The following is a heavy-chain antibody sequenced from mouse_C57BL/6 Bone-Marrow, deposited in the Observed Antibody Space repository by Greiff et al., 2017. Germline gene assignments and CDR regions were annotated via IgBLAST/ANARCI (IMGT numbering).Heavy chain of an antibody. V-gene: IGHV8-12*01. CDR3: ARRTTVVADYAMDD. J-gene: IGHJ4*01. CDR1: GFSLSTSGMG. Sequence: QVTLQVSGPGLLQSSQTLSLTCSFSGFSLSTSGMGVSWIRQPSGKGLEWLAHIYCDDDKRYNPSLKSRLTISKDTARNQVFLKITSVDPADTATYYCARRTTVVADYAMDDWGQGTSVTVSS. CDR2: IYCDDDK. D-gene: IGHD1-1*01.